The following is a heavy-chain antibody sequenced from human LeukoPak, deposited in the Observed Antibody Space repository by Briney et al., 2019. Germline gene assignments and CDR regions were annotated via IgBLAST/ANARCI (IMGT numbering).Heavy chain of an antibody. D-gene: IGHD3-10*01. J-gene: IGHJ4*02. Sequence: PGGSLRLSCAASGFTFSSYGMHWVRQAPGKGLEWVAYIQYDGSNQQYADSVKGRFSISRDNSKNILYLQMNSLRAEDTAVYYCAKDLHGSDPYYFDYWGQGTLVTVSS. CDR3: AKDLHGSDPYYFDY. V-gene: IGHV3-30*02. CDR1: GFTFSSYG. CDR2: IQYDGSNQ.